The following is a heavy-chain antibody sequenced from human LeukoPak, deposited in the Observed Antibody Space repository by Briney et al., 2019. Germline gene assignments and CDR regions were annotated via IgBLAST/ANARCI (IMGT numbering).Heavy chain of an antibody. CDR1: GYTFTSYY. V-gene: IGHV1-46*01. Sequence: ASVKVSCKASGYTFTSYYIHWVRQAPGQGLEWMGIINPGGGSTSYAQKFQGRVTMTRDTSTSTVDMELSSLRSEDTAVYYCARVPTRFSDRGGAFDVWGQGTMVTVSS. CDR3: ARVPTRFSDRGGAFDV. D-gene: IGHD3-3*01. J-gene: IGHJ3*01. CDR2: INPGGGST.